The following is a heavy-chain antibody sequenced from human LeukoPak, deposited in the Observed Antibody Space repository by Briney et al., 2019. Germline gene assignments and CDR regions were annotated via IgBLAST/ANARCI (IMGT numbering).Heavy chain of an antibody. CDR2: INPNSGGT. D-gene: IGHD2-2*01. CDR1: GYTFTGYY. CDR3: ARDLGYCSSTSCPYYYNYYMDV. Sequence: ASVKVPCKASGYTFTGYYMHWVRQAPGQGLEWMGWINPNSGGTNYAQKFQGRVTMTRDTSISTAYMELSRLRSDDTAVYYCARDLGYCSSTSCPYYYNYYMDVWGKGTTVTVSS. J-gene: IGHJ6*03. V-gene: IGHV1-2*02.